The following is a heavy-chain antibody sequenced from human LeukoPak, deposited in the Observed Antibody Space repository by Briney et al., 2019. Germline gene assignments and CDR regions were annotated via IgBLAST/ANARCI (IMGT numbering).Heavy chain of an antibody. CDR2: IRNKAYGGST. V-gene: IGHV3-49*04. CDR1: GFTFSNYW. CDR3: SSDNWNYKGLLGY. Sequence: PGGSLRLSCAASGFTFSNYWMHWVRQAPGKGLEWVGFIRNKAYGGSTEYAASVKGRFTISRDDSKSIAYLQMNSLKTEDTAVYYCSSDNWNYKGLLGYWGQGTLVTVSS. J-gene: IGHJ4*02. D-gene: IGHD1-7*01.